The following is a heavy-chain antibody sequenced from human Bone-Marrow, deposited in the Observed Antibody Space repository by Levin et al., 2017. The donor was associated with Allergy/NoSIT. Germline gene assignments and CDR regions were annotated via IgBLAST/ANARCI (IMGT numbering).Heavy chain of an antibody. Sequence: GESLKISCAASGFSFRSYDMHWVRQAPGKGLEWVGLISYDGDFTFYGDSVKGRFTISRDNSNNTLFLQMDSVSAEDTAVYYCARGLEYSGLSWGQGTLVTVSS. J-gene: IGHJ5*02. CDR1: GFSFRSYD. CDR3: ARGLEYSGLS. D-gene: IGHD5-12*01. V-gene: IGHV3-30*03. CDR2: ISYDGDFT.